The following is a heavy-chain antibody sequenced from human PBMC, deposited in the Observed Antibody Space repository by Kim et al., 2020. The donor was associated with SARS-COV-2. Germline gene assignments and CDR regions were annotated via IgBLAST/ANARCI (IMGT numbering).Heavy chain of an antibody. CDR3: AKGAPSWSDADFDY. V-gene: IGHV3-23*01. CDR2: ISAGGGST. D-gene: IGHD1-1*01. CDR1: GFTISTYA. J-gene: IGHJ4*02. Sequence: GGSLRLSCTASGFTISTYAMNWVRQAPGKGLEWVSGISAGGGSTYYADSVKGRFTISRDKSTGTLFLQMNSLAAEDTAIYYCAKGAPSWSDADFDYWGQGTLVTVSS.